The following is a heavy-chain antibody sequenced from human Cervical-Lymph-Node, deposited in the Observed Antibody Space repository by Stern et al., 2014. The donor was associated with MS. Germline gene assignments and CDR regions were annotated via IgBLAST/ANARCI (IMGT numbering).Heavy chain of an antibody. CDR3: ARGLTNVDY. J-gene: IGHJ4*02. V-gene: IGHV4-59*01. CDR2: IYYSGST. CDR1: GGSISSYY. Sequence: QVQLQESGPGLVKPSETLSLTCTVSGGSISSYYWSWIRQPPGKGLEWIGYIYYSGSTNYNPSLKSRVTISVDTSKNQFSLKLSSVTAADTAVYYCARGLTNVDYWGQGTLVTVPS.